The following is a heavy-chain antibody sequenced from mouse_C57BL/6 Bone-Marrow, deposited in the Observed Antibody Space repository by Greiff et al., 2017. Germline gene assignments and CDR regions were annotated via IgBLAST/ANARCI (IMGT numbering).Heavy chain of an antibody. J-gene: IGHJ3*01. CDR3: ARDGGSSYGFAY. D-gene: IGHD1-1*01. V-gene: IGHV3-6*01. CDR2: ISYDGSN. Sequence: DVQLVESGPGLVKPSQSLSLTCSVTGYSITSGYYWNWIRQFPGNKLEWMGYISYDGSNNYNPSLKNRISITRDTSKNQFFLKLNSVTTEDTATYYCARDGGSSYGFAYWGQGTLVTVSA. CDR1: GYSITSGYY.